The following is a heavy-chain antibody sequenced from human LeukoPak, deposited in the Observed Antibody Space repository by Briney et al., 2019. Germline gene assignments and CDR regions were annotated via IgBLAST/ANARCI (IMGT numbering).Heavy chain of an antibody. Sequence: GGSLRLSCAASGFTFEDFGMSWVRQAPGKGLEWVSTFSGASTTSYADAVKGRVTISRDNSKNILYLQLNSLRAEDTAVYYCAKLKQWQPQRYFFEYWGQGALVTVAS. CDR1: GFTFEDFG. CDR3: AKLKQWQPQRYFFEY. CDR2: FSGASTT. J-gene: IGHJ4*02. V-gene: IGHV3-23*01. D-gene: IGHD6-19*01.